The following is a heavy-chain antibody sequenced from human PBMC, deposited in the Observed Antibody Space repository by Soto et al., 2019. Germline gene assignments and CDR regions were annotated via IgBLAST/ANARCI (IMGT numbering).Heavy chain of an antibody. CDR1: GFTVSSNY. J-gene: IGHJ6*02. CDR3: ARERGITIFGVVREEYGMDV. D-gene: IGHD3-3*01. V-gene: IGHV3-53*01. CDR2: IYSGGST. Sequence: PGGSLRLSGAASGFTVSSNYMSWVRQAPGKGLEWVSVIYSGGSTYYADSVKGRFTISRDNSKNTLYLQMNSLRAEDTAVYYCARERGITIFGVVREEYGMDVWGQGTTVTVSS.